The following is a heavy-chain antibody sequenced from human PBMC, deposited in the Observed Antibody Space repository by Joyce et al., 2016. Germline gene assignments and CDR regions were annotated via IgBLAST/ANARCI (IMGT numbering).Heavy chain of an antibody. CDR3: AKILTAGYSSGWFLDY. V-gene: IGHV3-30*18. Sequence: GGGVVQPGRSLRLSCTASGLTLSNYGVHWVRQAPGKGLGWVAVISYDGVYKYYSDSVKGRFTISRDNSRDTLFLEMNSLRAEDTAVYYCAKILTAGYSSGWFLDYWGQGTLVTVCS. D-gene: IGHD6-25*01. CDR2: ISYDGVYK. CDR1: GLTLSNYG. J-gene: IGHJ4*02.